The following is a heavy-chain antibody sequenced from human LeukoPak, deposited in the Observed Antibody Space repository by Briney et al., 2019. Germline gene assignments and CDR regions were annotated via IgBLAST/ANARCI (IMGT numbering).Heavy chain of an antibody. CDR1: GGTFSSYA. D-gene: IGHD1-1*01. Sequence: ALVKVSCKASGGTFSSYAISWVRQAPGQGLEWMGGIIPIFGTANYAQKFQGRVTITADESTSTAYMELSSLRSEDTAVYYCASLGFPVQLERRVDYFDYWGQGTLVTVSS. J-gene: IGHJ4*02. CDR2: IIPIFGTA. V-gene: IGHV1-69*13. CDR3: ASLGFPVQLERRVDYFDY.